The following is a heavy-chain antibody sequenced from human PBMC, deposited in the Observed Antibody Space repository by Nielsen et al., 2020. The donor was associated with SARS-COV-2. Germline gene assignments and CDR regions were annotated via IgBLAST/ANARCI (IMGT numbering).Heavy chain of an antibody. Sequence: GESLKISCAASGFSLSDHWMHWVRQAPGKGLVWVSRINSDGSSTTYADSVKGRFTISRDGAKNTLYLQMNSLRADDTAVYYCADLHFGSEFWGQGTLVSVSS. V-gene: IGHV3-74*01. CDR1: GFSLSDHW. CDR3: ADLHFGSEF. CDR2: INSDGSST. D-gene: IGHD3-3*02. J-gene: IGHJ4*02.